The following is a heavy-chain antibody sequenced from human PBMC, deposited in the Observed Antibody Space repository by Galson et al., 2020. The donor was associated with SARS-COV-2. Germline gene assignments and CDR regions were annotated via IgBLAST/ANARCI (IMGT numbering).Heavy chain of an antibody. D-gene: IGHD3-22*01. CDR1: GGSISSYY. CDR2: IYYSGST. Sequence: SETLSLTCTVSGGSISSYYWSWIRQPPGKGLEWIGYIYYSGSTNYNPSLKSRVTISVDTSKNQFSLKLSSVTAADTAVYYCARANYYDSSGYYYIDYWGQGTLVTVSS. J-gene: IGHJ4*02. V-gene: IGHV4-59*01. CDR3: ARANYYDSSGYYYIDY.